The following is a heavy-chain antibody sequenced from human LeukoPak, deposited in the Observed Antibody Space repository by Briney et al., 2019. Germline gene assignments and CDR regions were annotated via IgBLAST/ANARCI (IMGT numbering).Heavy chain of an antibody. V-gene: IGHV4-39*07. J-gene: IGHJ6*03. Sequence: SETLSLTCTVSGGSIGSSSYYWGWIRQPPGKGLEWIGSIYYSGSTYYNPSLKSRVTISVDTSKNQFSLKLSSVTAADTAVYYCAGLYCSSTSCYYMDVWGKGTTVTVSS. CDR2: IYYSGST. CDR3: AGLYCSSTSCYYMDV. D-gene: IGHD2-2*01. CDR1: GGSIGSSSYY.